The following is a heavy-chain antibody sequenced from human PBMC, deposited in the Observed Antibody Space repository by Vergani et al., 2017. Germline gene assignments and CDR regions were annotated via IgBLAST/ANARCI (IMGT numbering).Heavy chain of an antibody. Sequence: EVQLVESGGGLVQPGGSLRLSCAASGFTVSSNYMSWVRQAPGKGLEWVSVISGSGGSTYYADSVKGRFTISRDNSKNTLYLQMNSLRAEDTAVYYCAKPVDWFHKAYDYWGQGTLVTVSS. CDR2: ISGSGGST. CDR3: AKPVDWFHKAYDY. J-gene: IGHJ4*02. D-gene: IGHD3-9*01. CDR1: GFTVSSNY. V-gene: IGHV3-23*04.